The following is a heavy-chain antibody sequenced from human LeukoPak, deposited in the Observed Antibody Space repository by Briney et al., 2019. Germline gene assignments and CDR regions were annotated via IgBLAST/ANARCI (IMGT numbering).Heavy chain of an antibody. Sequence: GGSLRLSCAASGFTFISYDMHWVRQATGKGLTLISAIGTAGDPYYPGSVKGRFTISRENAKNSLYLQMNSLRAGDTAVYYCARSYYYGSGSYYKPYGMDVWGKGTTVTVSS. D-gene: IGHD3-10*01. CDR2: IGTAGDP. CDR3: ARSYYYGSGSYYKPYGMDV. V-gene: IGHV3-13*05. CDR1: GFTFISYD. J-gene: IGHJ6*04.